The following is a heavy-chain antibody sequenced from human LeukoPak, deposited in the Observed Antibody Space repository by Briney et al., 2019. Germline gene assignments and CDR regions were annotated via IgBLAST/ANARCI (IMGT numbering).Heavy chain of an antibody. CDR3: ARGGRSGDYYDSSGGRFDY. CDR2: INHSGST. J-gene: IGHJ4*02. V-gene: IGHV4-34*01. D-gene: IGHD3-22*01. Sequence: SETLSLTCPVYGGSFSGYYWSWIRQPPGKGLEWIGEINHSGSTNYNPSLKSRVTISIDTSKNQFSLKLSSVTAADTAVYYCARGGRSGDYYDSSGGRFDYWGQGTLVSVSS. CDR1: GGSFSGYY.